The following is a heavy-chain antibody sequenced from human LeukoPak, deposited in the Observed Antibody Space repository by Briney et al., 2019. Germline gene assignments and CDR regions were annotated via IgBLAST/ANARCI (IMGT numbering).Heavy chain of an antibody. J-gene: IGHJ4*02. V-gene: IGHV3-23*01. CDR2: ITGSGGST. CDR1: GFTFSSYA. CDR3: AKETPYSSGWSPYDY. Sequence: PGGSLRLSCAASGFTFSSYAMSWVRQAPGKGLEWVSAITGSGGSTYYADSVKGRFTISRDNSKNTVYLHMSSLRVEDTAVYYCAKETPYSSGWSPYDYWGQGTLVTVSS. D-gene: IGHD6-19*01.